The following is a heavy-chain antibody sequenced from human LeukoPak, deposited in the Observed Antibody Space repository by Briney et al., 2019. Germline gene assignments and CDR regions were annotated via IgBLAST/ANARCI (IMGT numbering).Heavy chain of an antibody. V-gene: IGHV1-18*01. Sequence: GASVKVSCKASGYTFTSYGISWVRQAPGQGLEWMGWISAYNGNTNYAQKLQGRVTMTTDTSTSTAYMELRSLRSDDTAVYYCARIKCSSTSCYNNWFDPWGQGILVTVSS. CDR1: GYTFTSYG. D-gene: IGHD2-2*01. CDR2: ISAYNGNT. J-gene: IGHJ5*02. CDR3: ARIKCSSTSCYNNWFDP.